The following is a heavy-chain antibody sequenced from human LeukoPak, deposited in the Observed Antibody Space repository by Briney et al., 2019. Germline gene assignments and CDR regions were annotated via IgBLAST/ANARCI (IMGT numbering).Heavy chain of an antibody. D-gene: IGHD3-3*01. J-gene: IGHJ6*03. V-gene: IGHV1-2*06. CDR3: ARDAVRHDFSPHYYYYYMDV. CDR1: GYTLTGYH. Sequence: ASVKVSCKASGYTLTGYHLHWVRQAPGQGLEWMGRINPNSGGTNYAQKFQGRVTMTRDTSISTAYMELSRLRSDDTAVYYCARDAVRHDFSPHYYYYYMDVWGKGTTVTVSS. CDR2: INPNSGGT.